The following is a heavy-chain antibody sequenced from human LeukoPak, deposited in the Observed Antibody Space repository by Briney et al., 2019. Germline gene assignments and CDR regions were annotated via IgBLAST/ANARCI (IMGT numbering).Heavy chain of an antibody. CDR1: GFTFSSYS. CDR3: ARAGGSTVSHSDY. CDR2: ISSSTSYI. J-gene: IGHJ4*02. Sequence: GGSLRLSCAASGFTFSSYSMNWIRQAPGKGLEWVSSISSSTSYIYYADSVKGRFTISEDNAKNSLYLQMNSLRAEDTAVYYCARAGGSTVSHSDYWGQGTLVTVSS. D-gene: IGHD4-17*01. V-gene: IGHV3-21*01.